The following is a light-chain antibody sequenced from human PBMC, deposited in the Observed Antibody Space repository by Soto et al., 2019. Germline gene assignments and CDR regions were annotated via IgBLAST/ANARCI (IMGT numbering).Light chain of an antibody. CDR1: QSISSY. CDR3: QQYNSYSWT. CDR2: DAS. J-gene: IGKJ1*01. V-gene: IGKV1-5*01. Sequence: DIQITHSPSSLSASVGDRVTITCRASQSISSYLNWYQQKPGKAPKLLIYDASSLESGVPSRFSGSGSGTEFTLTISSLQPDDFAIYYCQQYNSYSWTFGQGTKV.